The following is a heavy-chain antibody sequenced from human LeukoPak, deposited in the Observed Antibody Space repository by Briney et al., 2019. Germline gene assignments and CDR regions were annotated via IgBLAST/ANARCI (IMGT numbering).Heavy chain of an antibody. V-gene: IGHV4-59*08. Sequence: GSLRLSCAASGFTFSSYAMSWVRQAPGKGLERIGYIYHSGSTNYNPSLKSRVTISVDTSKNRFSLKLSSVTAADTAVYYCARHEETCSGGFCFLDYFDPWGQGTLVTVSS. CDR3: ARHEETCSGGFCFLDYFDP. J-gene: IGHJ4*02. D-gene: IGHD2-15*01. CDR2: IYHSGST. CDR1: GFTFSSYA.